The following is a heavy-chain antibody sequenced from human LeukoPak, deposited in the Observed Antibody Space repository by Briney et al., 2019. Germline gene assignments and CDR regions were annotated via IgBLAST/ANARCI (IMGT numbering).Heavy chain of an antibody. V-gene: IGHV3-30*18. CDR1: GFTFSSYG. CDR3: AKSSGYGDYGYYYYYMDV. J-gene: IGHJ6*03. CDR2: ISYDGSNK. Sequence: PGGSLRLSCAASGFTFSSYGMHWVRQAPGKGLEWVAVISYDGSNKYYADSVKGRFTISRDNSKNTLYLQMNSLRAEDTAVYYCAKSSGYGDYGYYYYYMDVWGKGTTVTISS. D-gene: IGHD4-17*01.